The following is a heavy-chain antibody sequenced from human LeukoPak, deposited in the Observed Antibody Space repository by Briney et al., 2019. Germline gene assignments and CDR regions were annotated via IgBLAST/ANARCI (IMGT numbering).Heavy chain of an antibody. CDR1: GFTFSSYA. Sequence: GGSLRLSCAASGFTFSSYAMSWVRQAPGKGLEWVSAISGSGGSTFYADSVKGRFTISRDNSKNTLYLQMNSLRAEDTAVYFCAKEGETPIVVVPAAIRADPSFDYWGQGTLVTVSS. CDR2: ISGSGGST. V-gene: IGHV3-23*01. J-gene: IGHJ4*02. D-gene: IGHD2-2*01. CDR3: AKEGETPIVVVPAAIRADPSFDY.